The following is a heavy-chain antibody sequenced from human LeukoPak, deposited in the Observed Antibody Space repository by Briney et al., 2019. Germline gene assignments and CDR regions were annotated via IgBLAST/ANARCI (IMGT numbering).Heavy chain of an antibody. CDR1: GFTFSGSA. Sequence: GGSLRLSCAASGFTFSGSAMHWVRQASGKGLEWVGRIRSKANSYATAYAASVKGRFTISRDDSKNTAYLQMNSLKTEDTAVYYCTRPLITYCGDDCYAPDALDIWGQGTMVTVSS. D-gene: IGHD2-21*02. J-gene: IGHJ3*02. CDR3: TRPLITYCGDDCYAPDALDI. V-gene: IGHV3-73*01. CDR2: IRSKANSYAT.